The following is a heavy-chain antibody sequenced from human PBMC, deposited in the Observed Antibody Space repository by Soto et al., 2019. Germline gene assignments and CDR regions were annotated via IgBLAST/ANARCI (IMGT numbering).Heavy chain of an antibody. Sequence: GGSLRLSCAASGFTFSSYSMNWVRQAPGKGLEWVSYISSSSSTIYYADSVKGRFTISRDNAKNSLYLQMNSLRAEDTAVYYCTTPGVLTTVTRAAFDIWGQGTMVTVSS. CDR1: GFTFSSYS. D-gene: IGHD4-17*01. CDR3: TTPGVLTTVTRAAFDI. J-gene: IGHJ3*02. V-gene: IGHV3-48*01. CDR2: ISSSSSTI.